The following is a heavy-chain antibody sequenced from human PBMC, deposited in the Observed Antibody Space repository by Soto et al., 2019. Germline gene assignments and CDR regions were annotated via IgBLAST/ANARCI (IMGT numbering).Heavy chain of an antibody. CDR2: IYSGGST. V-gene: IGHV3-53*01. D-gene: IGHD3-10*01. J-gene: IGHJ4*02. CDR3: ARXITMDPLLVY. Sequence: EVQLVESGGGLIQPGGSLRLSCAASGFTVSSNYMSWVRQAPGKGLEWVSVIYSGGSTYYADSVKGRFTISRDNSKNTLYXQMNSLRAEDTAVYYCARXITMDPLLVYWGQGTLVTVSS. CDR1: GFTVSSNY.